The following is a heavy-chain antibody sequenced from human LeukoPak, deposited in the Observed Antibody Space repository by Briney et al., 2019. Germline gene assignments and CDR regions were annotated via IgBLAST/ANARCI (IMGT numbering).Heavy chain of an antibody. CDR1: GGSFSGYY. Sequence: SETLSLTCAVYGGSFSGYYWSWIRQPPGKGLEWIGEINHSGSTNYNPSLKSRVTISVDTSKNQFSLTLSSVTAADTAVYYCARDRSGYDWSYYYYYMDVWGKGTTVTVSS. V-gene: IGHV4-34*01. J-gene: IGHJ6*03. CDR3: ARDRSGYDWSYYYYYMDV. D-gene: IGHD5-12*01. CDR2: INHSGST.